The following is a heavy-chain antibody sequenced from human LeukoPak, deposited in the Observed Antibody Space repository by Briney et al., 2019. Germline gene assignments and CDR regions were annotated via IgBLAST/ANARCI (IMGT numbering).Heavy chain of an antibody. D-gene: IGHD2-2*01. CDR3: ARDPCHGALDY. V-gene: IGHV3-7*03. CDR1: GFTFSSSW. J-gene: IGHJ4*02. CDR2: IKQDGTEK. Sequence: GGSLRLSCVASGFTFSSSWMSWVRRAPGKGLEWVANIKQDGTEKYYVDSLRGRFSISKDNAKNSLYLQMNSLRAEDTAVYYCARDPCHGALDYWGQGALVTVSS.